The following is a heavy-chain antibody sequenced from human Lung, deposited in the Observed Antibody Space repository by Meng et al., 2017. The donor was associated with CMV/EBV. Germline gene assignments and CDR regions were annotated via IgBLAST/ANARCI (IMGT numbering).Heavy chain of an antibody. CDR1: GGSISSGGYY. V-gene: IGHV4-31*11. Sequence: QGELQEAGPGRWKPSMTLSLTCAGSGGSISSGGYYWSLIRQYPGKGLDWIGYIHSSGSTYYNPSLRSRLTISVDTSKSQFSLKLSSVTAADTAVYYCARASYGSGSPLGESWFDPWGQGTLVTVSS. CDR3: ARASYGSGSPLGESWFDP. D-gene: IGHD3-10*01. CDR2: IHSSGST. J-gene: IGHJ5*02.